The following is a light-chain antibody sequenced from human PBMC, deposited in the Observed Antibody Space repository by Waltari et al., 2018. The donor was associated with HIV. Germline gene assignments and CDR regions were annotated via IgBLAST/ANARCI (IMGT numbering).Light chain of an antibody. CDR3: NSYTTSSTLHVV. J-gene: IGLJ2*01. CDR2: DVS. Sequence: QSALTQPASVSGSPGQSITISCTGTSRDVGGYNYVSWYQHHPGKAPKLMIYDVSKRPSGVSNRFSSSKSGNTASLTISGLQAEDEADYYCNSYTTSSTLHVVFGGGTKLTVL. CDR1: SRDVGGYNY. V-gene: IGLV2-14*03.